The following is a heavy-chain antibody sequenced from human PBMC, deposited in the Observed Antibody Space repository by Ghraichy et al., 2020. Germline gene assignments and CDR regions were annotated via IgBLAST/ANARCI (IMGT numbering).Heavy chain of an antibody. D-gene: IGHD3-3*01. Sequence: GGSLRLSCAASGFTFSSYAMSWVRQAPGKGLEWLSSISGSGGSLYHADSVRGRFTISRDNSKNALYLQMHSLRAEDTAVYYCAKDERILGGNCDFWSGYFFELWGQGTLVTVSS. CDR1: GFTFSSYA. J-gene: IGHJ4*02. CDR2: ISGSGGSL. CDR3: AKDERILGGNCDFWSGYFFEL. V-gene: IGHV3-23*01.